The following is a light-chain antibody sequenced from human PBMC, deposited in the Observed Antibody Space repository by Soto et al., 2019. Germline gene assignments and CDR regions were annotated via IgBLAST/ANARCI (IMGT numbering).Light chain of an antibody. CDR2: AAS. V-gene: IGKV1-6*01. CDR1: RDVGSD. J-gene: IGKJ1*01. CDR3: LQDYGDSWT. Sequence: MTHFPSSLSASVGEKIIITCGASRDVGSDVSWYQQKPGQAPKLLIYAASNLYTGVPSRFSGSRSGTEFTLTISSLQPEDFASYYCLQDYGDSWTFGQGTKVDIK.